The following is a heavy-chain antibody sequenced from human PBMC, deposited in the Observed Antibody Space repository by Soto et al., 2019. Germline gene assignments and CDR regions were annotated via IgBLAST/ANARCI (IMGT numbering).Heavy chain of an antibody. CDR2: IWYDGSNK. J-gene: IGHJ4*02. D-gene: IGHD2-2*01. Sequence: QVQLVESGGGVVQPGRSLRLSCAASGFTFSSYGMHWVRQAPGKGLEWVAVIWYDGSNKYYADSVKGRFTISRDNSKNPLYLQMNSLRAEDTAVYYCAKAQGLYCSSTSCSVFDYWGQGTLVTVSS. CDR3: AKAQGLYCSSTSCSVFDY. V-gene: IGHV3-33*06. CDR1: GFTFSSYG.